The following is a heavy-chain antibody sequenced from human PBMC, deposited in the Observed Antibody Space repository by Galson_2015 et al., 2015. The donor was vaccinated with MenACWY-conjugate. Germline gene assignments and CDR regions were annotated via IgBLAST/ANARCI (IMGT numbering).Heavy chain of an antibody. D-gene: IGHD5-18*01. J-gene: IGHJ4*02. CDR3: ARENSYNYAYAIDN. Sequence: SLRLSCAASGFTFSFYWMTWVRHAPGKGLEWVANIRKDGSAIYYVDSVKGRFTISRDNAKNSVFLQMNSLRAEDTAVYYCARENSYNYAYAIDNWGQGTLVTVSS. CDR2: IRKDGSAI. CDR1: GFTFSFYW. V-gene: IGHV3-7*03.